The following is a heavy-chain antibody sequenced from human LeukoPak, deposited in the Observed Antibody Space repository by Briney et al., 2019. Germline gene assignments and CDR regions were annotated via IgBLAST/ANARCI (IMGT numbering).Heavy chain of an antibody. Sequence: GGSLRLSCAASVFTFSNYEMNWVRQAPGKGLEGVSYINRSGSTIYYADCVRGRFTISRDNAKNSVYLQMNNLRAGDTAVSHCARVAYYGFWSCYSLDYWGQGTLVTVSA. J-gene: IGHJ4*02. V-gene: IGHV3-48*03. CDR2: INRSGSTI. D-gene: IGHD3-3*01. CDR1: VFTFSNYE. CDR3: ARVAYYGFWSCYSLDY.